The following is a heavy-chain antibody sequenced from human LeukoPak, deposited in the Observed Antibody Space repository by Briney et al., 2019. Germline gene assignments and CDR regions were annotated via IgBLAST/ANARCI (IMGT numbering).Heavy chain of an antibody. CDR3: ASASLGNWFDP. CDR2: ISAYNGNT. Sequence: ASVKVSCKASGYTFTSYGISWVRQAPGQGLEWMGWISAYNGNTNYAQKLQGRVTMTRDTSTSTVYMELSSLRSEDTAVYYCASASLGNWFDPWGQGTLVTVSS. V-gene: IGHV1-18*01. CDR1: GYTFTSYG. J-gene: IGHJ5*02. D-gene: IGHD6-13*01.